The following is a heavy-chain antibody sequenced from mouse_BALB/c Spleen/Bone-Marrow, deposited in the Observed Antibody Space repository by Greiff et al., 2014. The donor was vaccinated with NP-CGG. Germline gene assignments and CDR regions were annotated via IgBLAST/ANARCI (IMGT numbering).Heavy chain of an antibody. CDR2: ITSGGTYT. CDR1: GFTFSSYA. V-gene: IGHV5-9-3*01. D-gene: IGHD2-4*01. CDR3: ARQRVYDYDWYFDV. J-gene: IGHJ1*01. Sequence: EVQVVESGGGLVKPGGSLKLSCAASGFTFSSYAMSWVRQTPEKRLEWVATITSGGTYTYYPDSVKGRFTISRDNAKNTLYLQMSSLRSEDTAMYYCARQRVYDYDWYFDVWGAGTTVTVSS.